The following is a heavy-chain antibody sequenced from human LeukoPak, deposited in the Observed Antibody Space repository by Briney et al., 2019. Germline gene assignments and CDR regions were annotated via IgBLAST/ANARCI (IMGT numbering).Heavy chain of an antibody. D-gene: IGHD2-21*02. CDR3: ARGGGDIPIDY. V-gene: IGHV3-23*01. Sequence: GGSLRLSCAASGFTFNTYAMSCVRQAPGKGLEWVSAISGSGPSTYYADAVKGRFTISRDNARNSLSLQMNSLRAEDTALYYCARGGGDIPIDYWGQGTLVTVSS. CDR1: GFTFNTYA. CDR2: ISGSGPST. J-gene: IGHJ4*02.